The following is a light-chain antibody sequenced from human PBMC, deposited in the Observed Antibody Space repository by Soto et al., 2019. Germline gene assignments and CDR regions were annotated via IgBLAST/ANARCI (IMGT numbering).Light chain of an antibody. CDR2: NTN. Sequence: QSALTQPPSASGTPGQRVTISCSGSSSNIGTNTVNWYQQFPGSAPQLLLYNTNQRPSGVPGRFSGSKSGTSASLANSGLQSEDEADYYCAAWDGSLDVVLFGGGTKLTVL. CDR1: SSNIGTNT. V-gene: IGLV1-44*01. J-gene: IGLJ2*01. CDR3: AAWDGSLDVVL.